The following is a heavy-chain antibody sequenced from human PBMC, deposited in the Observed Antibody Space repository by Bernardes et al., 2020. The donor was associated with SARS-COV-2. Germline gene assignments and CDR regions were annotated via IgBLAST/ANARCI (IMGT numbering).Heavy chain of an antibody. J-gene: IGHJ6*02. CDR3: ATNHYYDSSGYSWTYYGMDV. CDR2: ISSSSTI. Sequence: GGSLRLSCAASGFTFSSYSMNWVRQAPGKGLEWVSYISSSSTIYYADSVKGRFTISRDNAKNSLYLQMNSLRAEDTAVYYCATNHYYDSSGYSWTYYGMDVWGQGTTVTVSS. V-gene: IGHV3-48*01. D-gene: IGHD3-22*01. CDR1: GFTFSSYS.